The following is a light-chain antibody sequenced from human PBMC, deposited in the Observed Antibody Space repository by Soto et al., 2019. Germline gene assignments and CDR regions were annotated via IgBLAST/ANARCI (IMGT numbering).Light chain of an antibody. V-gene: IGLV2-14*03. J-gene: IGLJ1*01. CDR3: SSYTATSAHV. CDR1: SSDVGRHNF. CDR2: DVS. Sequence: QSALTQPASVSGSPGQSITVSCTGTSSDVGRHNFVSWYQQHPGKVPRLIIFDVSYRPSGVSNRFSGSKSGNTASLTISGLQADDEADYYFSSYTATSAHVFGTGTKLTVL.